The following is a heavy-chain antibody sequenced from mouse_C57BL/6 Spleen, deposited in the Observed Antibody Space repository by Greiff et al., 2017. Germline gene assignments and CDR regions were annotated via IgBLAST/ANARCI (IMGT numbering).Heavy chain of an antibody. CDR2: IYPGNSDT. CDR3: TRNYGSSYFDY. Sequence: VHVKQSGPVLARPGASVKMSCKTSGYTFTSYWMHWVKQRPGQGLEWIGAIYPGNSDTSYNQTFKGKAKLTAVTSASTAYMELSSLTNEDSAVYYCTRNYGSSYFDYWGQGTTLTVSS. V-gene: IGHV1-5*01. J-gene: IGHJ2*01. CDR1: GYTFTSYW. D-gene: IGHD1-1*01.